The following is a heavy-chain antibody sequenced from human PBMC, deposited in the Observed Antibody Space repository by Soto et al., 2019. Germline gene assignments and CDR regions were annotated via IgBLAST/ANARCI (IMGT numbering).Heavy chain of an antibody. D-gene: IGHD6-19*01. V-gene: IGHV3-30*18. CDR2: ISYDGSNK. CDR1: GFTFSSYG. Sequence: QVQLVESGGGVVQPGRSLRLSCAASGFTFSSYGMHWVRQAPGKGLEWVAVISYDGSNKYYADSVKGRFTISRDNSKNTLYLQMNSLRAEDTAVYYCAKGFEYSSGWYSGYYYGMDVWGQGTTVTVSS. CDR3: AKGFEYSSGWYSGYYYGMDV. J-gene: IGHJ6*02.